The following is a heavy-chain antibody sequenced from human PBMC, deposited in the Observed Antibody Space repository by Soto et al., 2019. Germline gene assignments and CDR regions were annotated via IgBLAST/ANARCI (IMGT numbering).Heavy chain of an antibody. J-gene: IGHJ6*03. D-gene: IGHD2-2*01. V-gene: IGHV4-30-4*01. CDR3: GRQPVHCGSTTSFCYY. Sequence: PGKGLEWIGYIYYSGSTYYNPSLKSRVTISVDTSKNQFSLKLSSVTAADTAVYYCGRQPVHCGSTTSFCYY. CDR2: IYYSGST.